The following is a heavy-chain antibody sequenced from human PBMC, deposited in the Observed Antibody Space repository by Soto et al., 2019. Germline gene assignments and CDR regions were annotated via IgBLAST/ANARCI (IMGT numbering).Heavy chain of an antibody. CDR3: ASLNIGSYYSSRNYFDF. V-gene: IGHV4-38-2*01. D-gene: IGHD1-26*01. CDR2: IYHTGST. J-gene: IGHJ4*02. CDR1: SITGAFY. Sequence: SITGAFYWGWIRQSPGKGLEWIGSIYHTGSTYYNPSLKSRVTISVDTSKNQFSLKLSSVTAADTAVYYCASLNIGSYYSSRNYFDFWGQGTLVTVSS.